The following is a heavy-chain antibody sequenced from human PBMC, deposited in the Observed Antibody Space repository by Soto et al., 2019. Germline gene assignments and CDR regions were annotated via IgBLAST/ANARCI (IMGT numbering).Heavy chain of an antibody. J-gene: IGHJ4*02. CDR1: GYSFTFYY. D-gene: IGHD1-26*01. CDR3: ARDLAKGGGSAGFDY. Sequence: WASGKVSRKGSGYSFTFYYMHWVRQAPGQGLEWMGWINPKSGGTMYPQKFQGRVTMTWDTSISTAYMALTRLRSDDTAVYYCARDLAKGGGSAGFDYWGQGTLVTVSS. CDR2: INPKSGGT. V-gene: IGHV1-2*02.